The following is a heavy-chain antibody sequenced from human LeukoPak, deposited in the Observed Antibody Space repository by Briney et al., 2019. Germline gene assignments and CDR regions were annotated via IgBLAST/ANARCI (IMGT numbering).Heavy chain of an antibody. V-gene: IGHV1-69*13. CDR1: GGTFSSYA. CDR3: ARGWLAETTVVTPYNY. D-gene: IGHD4-23*01. Sequence: ASVKVSCKASGGTFSSYAINWVRQAPGQGLEWMRGIIPIFNTPNYAQKFQGRVTITAVESMSTAYMELSSLRSEDTAVYYCARGWLAETTVVTPYNYWGQGPLVTVSS. CDR2: IIPIFNTP. J-gene: IGHJ4*02.